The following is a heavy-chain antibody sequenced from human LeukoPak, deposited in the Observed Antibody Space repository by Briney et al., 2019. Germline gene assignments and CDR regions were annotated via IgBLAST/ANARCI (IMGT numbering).Heavy chain of an antibody. V-gene: IGHV4-59*01. Sequence: SETLSLTCTVSGXXIXSYYWSWIRQPPXXGXXWIGYIYYSGSTNYNPSLKSRVTISVDTSKNQFSLKLSSVTAADTAVYYCARTYYGDYPNDAFDIWGQGTMVTVSS. D-gene: IGHD4-17*01. CDR2: IYYSGST. CDR1: GXXIXSYY. J-gene: IGHJ3*02. CDR3: ARTYYGDYPNDAFDI.